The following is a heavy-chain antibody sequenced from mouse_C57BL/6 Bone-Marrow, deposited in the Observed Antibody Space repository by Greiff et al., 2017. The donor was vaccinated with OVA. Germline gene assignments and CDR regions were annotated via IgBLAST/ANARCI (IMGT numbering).Heavy chain of an antibody. Sequence: VQLKESGPELVKPGDSVKISCKASGYSFTGYFMNWVMQSHGKSLEWIGRINPYNGDTFYNQKFKGKATLTVDKSSSTAHMELRSLTSEDSAVYDCARDADYYGSSYGEAMDYWGQRTSVTVSS. CDR3: ARDADYYGSSYGEAMDY. D-gene: IGHD1-1*01. J-gene: IGHJ4*01. V-gene: IGHV1-20*01. CDR1: GYSFTGYF. CDR2: INPYNGDT.